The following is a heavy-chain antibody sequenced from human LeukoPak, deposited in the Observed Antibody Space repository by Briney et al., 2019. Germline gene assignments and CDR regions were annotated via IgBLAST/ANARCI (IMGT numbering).Heavy chain of an antibody. CDR3: ARVRWGSYYSPRVHDAFDI. Sequence: PGGSLRLSCAASGFTFSDYYMSWIRQAPGKGLEWVSYISSSGSTIYYADSVKGRFTISRDNAKNSLYLQMNSLRAEDTAVYYCARVRWGSYYSPRVHDAFDIWGQGTMVTVSS. D-gene: IGHD1-26*01. V-gene: IGHV3-11*04. CDR1: GFTFSDYY. J-gene: IGHJ3*02. CDR2: ISSSGSTI.